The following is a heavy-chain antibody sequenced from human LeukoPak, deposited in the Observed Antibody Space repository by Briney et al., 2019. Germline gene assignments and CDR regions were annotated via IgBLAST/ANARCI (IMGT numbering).Heavy chain of an antibody. CDR1: GFTFSSYA. CDR2: ISYDGSNK. Sequence: GGSLRLSCAASGFTFSSYAMHWVRQAPGKGLEWVAVISYDGSNKYYADSVKGRFTISRDNSKNTLYLQMNSLRAEDTAVYYCARDHDFWSGYRPYSFDNWGQGTLVTVSS. D-gene: IGHD3-3*01. V-gene: IGHV3-30*04. J-gene: IGHJ4*02. CDR3: ARDHDFWSGYRPYSFDN.